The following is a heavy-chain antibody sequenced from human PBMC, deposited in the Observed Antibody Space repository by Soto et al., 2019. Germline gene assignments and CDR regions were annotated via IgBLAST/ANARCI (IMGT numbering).Heavy chain of an antibody. V-gene: IGHV4-4*02. J-gene: IGHJ5*02. CDR2: IYHSGST. CDR3: ARDYFDSSDYTTNWFDP. CDR1: GGSISSGNW. Sequence: SETLSLTCAVSGGSISSGNWWGWVRQPPGKGLEWIGEIYHSGSTNYNPSLKSRVTISVDKSRNQFSLKLSSVTAADTAVYYCARDYFDSSDYTTNWFDPWGQGTLVTVSP. D-gene: IGHD3-22*01.